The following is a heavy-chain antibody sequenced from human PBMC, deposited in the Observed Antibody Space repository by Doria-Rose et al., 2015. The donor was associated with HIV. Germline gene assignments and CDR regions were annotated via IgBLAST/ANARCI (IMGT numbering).Heavy chain of an antibody. CDR3: ARAGPEYYFDY. CDR1: GGSFRGYY. D-gene: IGHD3-10*01. CDR2: INHSGSP. V-gene: IGHV4-34*01. Sequence: LTCAVFGGSFRGYYWNWIRQPPGKGLEWIGEINHSGSPNYNPSLKSRVTISIDTSKRQFSLNLNSVTAADTAVYYCARAGPEYYFDYWGQGTLVTVSS. J-gene: IGHJ4*02.